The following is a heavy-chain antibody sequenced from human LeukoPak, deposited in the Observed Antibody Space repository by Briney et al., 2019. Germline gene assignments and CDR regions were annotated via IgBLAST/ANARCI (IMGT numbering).Heavy chain of an antibody. V-gene: IGHV1-8*03. Sequence: ASVKVSCKASGYSFTTYDINWVRQATGQGLEWMGWMNPNSGNTGYAQKFQGRVTITRNTSISTAYMELSSLRSEDTAVYYCTRGSGIAVAAWDWFDPWGQGTLVTVSS. CDR2: MNPNSGNT. CDR1: GYSFTTYD. CDR3: TRGSGIAVAAWDWFDP. J-gene: IGHJ5*02. D-gene: IGHD6-19*01.